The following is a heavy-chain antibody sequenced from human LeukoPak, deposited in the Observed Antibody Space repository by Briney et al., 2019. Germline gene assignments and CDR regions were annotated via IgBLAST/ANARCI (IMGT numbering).Heavy chain of an antibody. V-gene: IGHV1-46*01. CDR1: GYTFTSYY. D-gene: IGHD1-26*01. CDR2: INPSGGST. Sequence: ASVKVSCKASGYTFTSYYMHWVRQAPGQGLEWMGIINPSGGSTSYAQKFQGRVTMTRDTSTSTVYMELSSLRSEDTAVYYCARELSGSYLRVWYFDYWGQGTLVTVSS. CDR3: ARELSGSYLRVWYFDY. J-gene: IGHJ4*02.